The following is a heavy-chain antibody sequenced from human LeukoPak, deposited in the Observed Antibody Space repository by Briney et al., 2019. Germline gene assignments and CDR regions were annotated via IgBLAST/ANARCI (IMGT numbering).Heavy chain of an antibody. D-gene: IGHD4-17*01. CDR2: INSDGRST. CDR1: GFTFSNYW. CDR3: VRDRAVSPFPPDAFDM. J-gene: IGHJ3*02. V-gene: IGHV3-74*01. Sequence: GGSLRLSCAASGFTFSNYWMHWVRQAPGKGLVWVSRINSDGRSTKYADSVKGRFAISRDNAKNTLYLQMNSLRAEDAAVYYCVRDRAVSPFPPDAFDMWGQGTMVTVAS.